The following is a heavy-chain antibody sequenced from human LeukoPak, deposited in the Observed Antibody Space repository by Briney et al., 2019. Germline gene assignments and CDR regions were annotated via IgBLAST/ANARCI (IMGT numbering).Heavy chain of an antibody. Sequence: ASVKVSCKASGYTFTSYDINWVRQATGQGLEWMGWMNPNSGNTGYAQKFQGRVTMTEDTSTDTAYMELSSLRSEDTAVYYCATVKEDYRITIFGVVTYYFDYWGQGTLVTVSS. CDR2: MNPNSGNT. CDR3: ATVKEDYRITIFGVVTYYFDY. J-gene: IGHJ4*02. V-gene: IGHV1-8*01. CDR1: GYTFTSYD. D-gene: IGHD3-3*01.